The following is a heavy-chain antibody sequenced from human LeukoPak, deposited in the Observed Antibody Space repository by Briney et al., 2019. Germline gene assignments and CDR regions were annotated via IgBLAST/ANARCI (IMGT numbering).Heavy chain of an antibody. CDR1: GYTFTGYY. J-gene: IGHJ4*02. V-gene: IGHV1-2*02. Sequence: ASVKVSRKASGYTFTGYYMHWVRQAPGQGLGWMGWINPNSGGTNYAQKFQGRVTMTRDTSISTAYMELSRLRSDDTAVYYCARDRRMVAATPFDYWGQGTLVTVSS. CDR2: INPNSGGT. CDR3: ARDRRMVAATPFDY. D-gene: IGHD2-15*01.